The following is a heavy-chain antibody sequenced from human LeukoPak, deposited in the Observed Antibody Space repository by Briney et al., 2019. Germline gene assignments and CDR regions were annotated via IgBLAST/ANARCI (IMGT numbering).Heavy chain of an antibody. V-gene: IGHV3-30*18. CDR3: AKDLGSGTPPMYFDY. D-gene: IGHD3-10*01. Sequence: PGRSLRLSCAASGFTFNNIGMHWVRQAPGKGLEWVAVMSNDGSNQYYGDSVKGRFTISRDNSKNTLYLQMSSLTAEDTAVYYCAKDLGSGTPPMYFDYWGQGTLVTVSS. J-gene: IGHJ4*02. CDR1: GFTFNNIG. CDR2: MSNDGSNQ.